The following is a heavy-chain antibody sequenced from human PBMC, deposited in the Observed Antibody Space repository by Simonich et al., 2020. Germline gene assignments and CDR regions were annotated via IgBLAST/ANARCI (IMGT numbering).Heavy chain of an antibody. CDR1: GYTFTGYY. J-gene: IGHJ5*02. CDR3: ARGTYGFAGTTRPNTENWFDP. Sequence: QVQLVQSGAEVKKPGASVKVSCKASGYTFTGYYMHWVRQAPGQGLEGMGRTNPNSGGTNYAQKFQGRGTMTRDTSISPAYMELSRLRSDDTAVYYCARGTYGFAGTTRPNTENWFDPWGQGTLVTVSS. D-gene: IGHD1-7*01. V-gene: IGHV1-2*06. CDR2: TNPNSGGT.